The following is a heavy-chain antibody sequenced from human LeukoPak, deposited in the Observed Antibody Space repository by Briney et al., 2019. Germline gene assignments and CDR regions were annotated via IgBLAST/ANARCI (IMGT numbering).Heavy chain of an antibody. Sequence: GGSLRLSCVASGFTFSDSRMSWLRQAPGKGLEWISYISISSATQYYADSVKGRFTISRDNAENSLHLQMNSLSAEDTAVYYCAKGDFIAVAPLGYWGQGTLVTVSS. CDR2: ISISSATQ. CDR3: AKGDFIAVAPLGY. J-gene: IGHJ4*02. V-gene: IGHV3-48*04. CDR1: GFTFSDSR. D-gene: IGHD6-19*01.